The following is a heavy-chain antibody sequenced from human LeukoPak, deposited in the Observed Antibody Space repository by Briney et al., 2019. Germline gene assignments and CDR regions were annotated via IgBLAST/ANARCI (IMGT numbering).Heavy chain of an antibody. CDR2: FDPKEGER. V-gene: IGHV1-24*01. Sequence: GASVKVSCKVSGDTLTELSMHWVRQAPAKGLEWMGGFDPKEGERVYAQNFQGRFTMTRDTSTSTVYMELSSLRSEDTAVYYCACSTEAAALYYYYYYMDVWGKGTTVTVSS. CDR3: ACSTEAAALYYYYYYMDV. J-gene: IGHJ6*03. CDR1: GDTLTELS. D-gene: IGHD6-13*01.